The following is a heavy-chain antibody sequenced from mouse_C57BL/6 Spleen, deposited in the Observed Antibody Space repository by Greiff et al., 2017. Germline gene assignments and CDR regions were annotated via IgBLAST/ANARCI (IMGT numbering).Heavy chain of an antibody. Sequence: VQLQESGPELVKPGASVKIPCKASGYTFTDYNMDWVKQSHGKRLEWIGDINPNNGGTIYNQKFKGKATLTVDNSSSTAYMELRSLTAEDTAVYYCERGYDYTFDYWGQGTTLTVSS. D-gene: IGHD2-4*01. V-gene: IGHV1-18*01. CDR2: INPNNGGT. CDR1: GYTFTDYN. J-gene: IGHJ2*01. CDR3: ERGYDYTFDY.